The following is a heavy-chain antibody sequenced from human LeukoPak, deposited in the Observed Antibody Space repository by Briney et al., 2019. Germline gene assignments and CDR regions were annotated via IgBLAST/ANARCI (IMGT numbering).Heavy chain of an antibody. Sequence: GXXLRLSCTAYGFTFSSYSMNWVCQAPWKGLEWVSSISSSSSYIYYADSVKGRFTISRDNSKNTLSLQMNSLRAEDTAIYYCAKAFGNSDDYYYHMDVWGKGTTVTVSS. V-gene: IGHV3-21*04. J-gene: IGHJ6*03. D-gene: IGHD4-23*01. CDR1: GFTFSSYS. CDR2: ISSSSSYI. CDR3: AKAFGNSDDYYYHMDV.